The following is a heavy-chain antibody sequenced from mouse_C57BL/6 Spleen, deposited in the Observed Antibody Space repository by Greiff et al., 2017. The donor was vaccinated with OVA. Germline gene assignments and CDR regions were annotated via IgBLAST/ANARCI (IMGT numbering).Heavy chain of an antibody. Sequence: EVQVVESGGGLVKPGGSLKLSCAASGFTFSSYTMSWVRQTPEKRLEWVATISGGGGNTYYPDSVKGRFTISRDNAKNTLYLQMSSLRSEDTALYYCARRGDGYYSLFDYWGQGTTLTVSS. D-gene: IGHD2-3*01. CDR2: ISGGGGNT. CDR3: ARRGDGYYSLFDY. CDR1: GFTFSSYT. V-gene: IGHV5-9*01. J-gene: IGHJ2*01.